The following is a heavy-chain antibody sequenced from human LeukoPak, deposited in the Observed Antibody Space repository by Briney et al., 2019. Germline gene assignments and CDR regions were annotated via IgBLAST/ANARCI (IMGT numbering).Heavy chain of an antibody. D-gene: IGHD2-15*01. CDR3: ARDLGYCSGGSCYPFDY. J-gene: IGHJ4*02. CDR2: IYYSGST. Sequence: PSETLSLTCTVSGGSISSYYWSWIRRPPGKGLEWIGYIYYSGSTNYNPSLKSRVTISVDTSKNQFSLKLSSVTAADTAVYYCARDLGYCSGGSCYPFDYWGQGTLVTDSS. V-gene: IGHV4-59*08. CDR1: GGSISSYY.